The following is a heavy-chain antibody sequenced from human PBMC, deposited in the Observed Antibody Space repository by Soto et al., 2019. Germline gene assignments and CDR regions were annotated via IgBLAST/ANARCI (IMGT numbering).Heavy chain of an antibody. V-gene: IGHV3-30*03. D-gene: IGHD3-3*01. Sequence: GGSLRLSCAASGFTFSSYGMHWVRQAPGKGLEWVAVISYDGSNKYYADSVKGRFTISRDNSKNTLYLQMNSLRAEDTAVYYCAPDSDFWSGYPPYGRMDVWGQGTTVTVSS. CDR3: APDSDFWSGYPPYGRMDV. J-gene: IGHJ6*02. CDR2: ISYDGSNK. CDR1: GFTFSSYG.